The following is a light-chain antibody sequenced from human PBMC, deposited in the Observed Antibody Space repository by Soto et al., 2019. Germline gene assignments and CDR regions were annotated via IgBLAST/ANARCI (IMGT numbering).Light chain of an antibody. CDR1: QDVTTN. V-gene: IGKV3-15*01. CDR3: QQDNNWPFS. Sequence: TQFPAIMSDPLRQGPTLSCQAVQDVTTNFDWYEQRRGQPPRLLIYDISTRATGVPARFSGCGSGTEFTLTISGLQSEDFEIYFCQQDNNWPFSFGPGTRLEIK. J-gene: IGKJ5*01. CDR2: DIS.